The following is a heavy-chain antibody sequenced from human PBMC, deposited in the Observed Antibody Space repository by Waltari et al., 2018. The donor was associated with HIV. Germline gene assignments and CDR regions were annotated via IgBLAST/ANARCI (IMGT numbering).Heavy chain of an antibody. CDR1: GFNFSSYS. D-gene: IGHD3-10*01. CDR2: ISSSCSYI. Sequence: EVQLVESGGGLVKPGGSLRLSCAASGFNFSSYSMNWVRQAPGKGLGVVASISSSCSYINYSNSVEGRFTNSRDNAKNSLYLQMNRLRAEDTAVYYCARSLLGALKKSLGDPAFDIWGQGTMVTVSS. J-gene: IGHJ3*02. CDR3: ARSLLGALKKSLGDPAFDI. V-gene: IGHV3-21*01.